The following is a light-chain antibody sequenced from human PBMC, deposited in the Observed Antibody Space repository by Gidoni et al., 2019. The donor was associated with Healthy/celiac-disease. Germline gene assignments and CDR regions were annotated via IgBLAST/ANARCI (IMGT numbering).Light chain of an antibody. CDR3: QQYNKWPPMYT. J-gene: IGKJ2*01. V-gene: IGKV3-15*01. Sequence: EIVMTQSPATLSVSPGERGTLSCRASQSVSSNLAWYQQKPGQAPRLLIYGASSGSGTEFTLTISSLQSEDFAVYYCQQYNKWPPMYTFGQGTKLEIK. CDR2: GAS. CDR1: QSVSSN.